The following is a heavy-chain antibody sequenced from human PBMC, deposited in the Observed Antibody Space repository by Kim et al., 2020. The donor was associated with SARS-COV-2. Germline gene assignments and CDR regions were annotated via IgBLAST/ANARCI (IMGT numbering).Heavy chain of an antibody. CDR3: ARGFGGYGEHQGWFDP. J-gene: IGHJ5*02. CDR2: INTNTGNP. V-gene: IGHV7-4-1*02. D-gene: IGHD3-10*01. CDR1: GYTFTSYA. Sequence: ASVKVSCKASGYTFTSYAMNWVRQAPGQGLEWMGWINTNTGNPTYAQGFTGRFVFSLDTSVSTAYLQISSLKAEDTAVYYCARGFGGYGEHQGWFDPWGQGTLVTVSS.